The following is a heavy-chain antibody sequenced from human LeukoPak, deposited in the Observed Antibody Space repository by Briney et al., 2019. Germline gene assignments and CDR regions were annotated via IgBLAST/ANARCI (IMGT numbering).Heavy chain of an antibody. CDR1: GFTFSSYS. V-gene: IGHV3-21*01. CDR3: ARRSPPDTSLEWELLLGGGAFDI. Sequence: GGSLRLSCAASGFTFSSYSMNWVRQAPGKGLEWVSSISSSSSYIYYADSVKGRFTISRDNAKNSLYLQMNSLRAEDTAVYYCARRSPPDTSLEWELLLGGGAFDIWGQGTMVTVSS. CDR2: ISSSSSYI. D-gene: IGHD1-26*01. J-gene: IGHJ3*02.